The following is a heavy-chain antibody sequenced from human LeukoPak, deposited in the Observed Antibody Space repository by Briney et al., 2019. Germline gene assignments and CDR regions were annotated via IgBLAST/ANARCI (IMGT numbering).Heavy chain of an antibody. CDR3: AKGSGYDLYYYGMDV. J-gene: IGHJ6*02. CDR1: GFTFRNYA. D-gene: IGHD5-12*01. V-gene: IGHV3-23*01. CDR2: ISGSGSST. Sequence: HPGGSLRLSCVASGFTFRNYAMTWVRQAPGKGLEWVSTISGSGSSTYYADSVKGRFTISRDDSKNTLYLQLNSLRAEETAVYYCAKGSGYDLYYYGMDVWGQGTTVTVSS.